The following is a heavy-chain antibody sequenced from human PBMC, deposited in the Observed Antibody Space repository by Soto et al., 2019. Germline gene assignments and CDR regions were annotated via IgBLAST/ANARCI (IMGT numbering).Heavy chain of an antibody. CDR3: VRKSLVGAAASRSDY. CDR1: GFTLSSYW. V-gene: IGHV3-74*01. J-gene: IGHJ4*02. D-gene: IGHD2-15*01. Sequence: GRSLRLSCAASGFTLSSYWIHWVRQAPGKGLVWVSRINSDGSSTSYADSVKGGFTISRDNAKNTLYLQMNSLRAEDTAVYFCVRKSLVGAAASRSDYRGQRTPVT. CDR2: INSDGSST.